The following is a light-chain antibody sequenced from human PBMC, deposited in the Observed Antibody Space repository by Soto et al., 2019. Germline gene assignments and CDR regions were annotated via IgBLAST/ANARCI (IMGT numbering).Light chain of an antibody. V-gene: IGLV2-8*01. CDR3: SSYSGSKNLV. CDR1: SSDVGGYNY. CDR2: EVS. J-gene: IGLJ2*01. Sequence: QSALTQPPSASGSPGQSVTISCTGTSSDVGGYNYVSWYQQYPGKAPKVMIYEVSKRPSGVPDRFSGSKSGNTASLTVSGLQAEDAADYYCSSYSGSKNLVFGGGTKLTVL.